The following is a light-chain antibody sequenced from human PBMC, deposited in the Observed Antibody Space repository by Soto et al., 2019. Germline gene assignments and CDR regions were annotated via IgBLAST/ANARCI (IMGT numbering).Light chain of an antibody. J-gene: IGLJ2*01. V-gene: IGLV2-14*01. CDR2: EVS. CDR1: SSDVXXXXY. CDR3: SSYTSSSTLV. Sequence: QSVLTQPASVSGSPGQSIXXSCTGTSSDVXXXXYVSWYQQHPGKAPKLMIYEVSYRPSGVSNRFSASKSGNTASLTISGLQAEDEADYYCSSYTSSSTLVFGGGTKLTVL.